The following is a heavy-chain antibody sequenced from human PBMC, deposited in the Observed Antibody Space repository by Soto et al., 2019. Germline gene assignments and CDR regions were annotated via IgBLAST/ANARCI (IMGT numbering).Heavy chain of an antibody. D-gene: IGHD3-3*01. CDR3: AHRPPAYYDFWSGYYIGWFDP. CDR1: GFSLSTSGVG. Sequence: SGPTLVKPTQTLTLTCTFSGFSLSTSGVGVGWIRQPPGKALEWLALIYWDDDKRYSPSLKSRLTITKDTSKNQVVLTMTNMDPVDTATYYCAHRPPAYYDFWSGYYIGWFDPWGQGTLVTVSS. CDR2: IYWDDDK. V-gene: IGHV2-5*02. J-gene: IGHJ5*02.